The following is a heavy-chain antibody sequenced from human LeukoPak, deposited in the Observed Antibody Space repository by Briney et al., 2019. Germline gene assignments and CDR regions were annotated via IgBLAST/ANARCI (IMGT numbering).Heavy chain of an antibody. CDR1: GFTFSTYE. D-gene: IGHD6-19*01. CDR3: ARDQRADGMDV. V-gene: IGHV3-48*03. Sequence: GGSLRLSCAASGFTFSTYEMNWVRQAPGKGLEWVSYISSSGTTIYYAGSVKGRFTISRENANNLLYLQMNSLRADDTAVYYCARDQRADGMDVWGQGTTVTVSS. CDR2: ISSSGTTI. J-gene: IGHJ6*02.